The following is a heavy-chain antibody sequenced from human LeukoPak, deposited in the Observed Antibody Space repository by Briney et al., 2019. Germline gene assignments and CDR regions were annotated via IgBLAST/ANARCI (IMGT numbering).Heavy chain of an antibody. CDR2: IYYSGTT. V-gene: IGHV4-31*11. D-gene: IGHD2-2*01. J-gene: IGHJ3*02. CDR3: ARGRYCSGSSCPNGDAFDI. CDR1: GGSISSGGYS. Sequence: SQTLSRTCAVSGGSISSGGYSWSWIRQHPGKGLEWIGYIYYSGTTYYNPSLKSRVTISVDTSKNQFSLKLSSVTAADTAVYYCARGRYCSGSSCPNGDAFDIWGQGAMVTVSS.